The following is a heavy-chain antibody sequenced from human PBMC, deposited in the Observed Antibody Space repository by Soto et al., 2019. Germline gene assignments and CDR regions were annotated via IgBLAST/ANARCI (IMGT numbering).Heavy chain of an antibody. CDR1: GGSFSGYY. Sequence: QVQLQQWGAGLLKPSETLSLTCAVYGGSFSGYYWSWIRQPPGKGLEWIGEINHSGSTNYNPSLKIRVTISVDTSKNQFSLKLSSVTAADTAVYYCARGRYYYHSSGYYYWGQGTLVTVSS. J-gene: IGHJ4*02. D-gene: IGHD3-22*01. CDR3: ARGRYYYHSSGYYY. V-gene: IGHV4-34*01. CDR2: INHSGST.